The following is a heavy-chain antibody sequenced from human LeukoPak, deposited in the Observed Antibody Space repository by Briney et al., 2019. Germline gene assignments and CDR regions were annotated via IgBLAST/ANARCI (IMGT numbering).Heavy chain of an antibody. D-gene: IGHD4/OR15-4a*01. J-gene: IGHJ3*02. CDR3: AREYGGDAFDI. CDR2: IYYSGST. Sequence: PSETLSLTCTVSGSSISSGDYYWSWIRQPPGKGLEWIGYIYYSGSTNYNPSLKSRVTISVDTSKNQFSLKLSSVTAADTAVYYCAREYGGDAFDIWGQGTMVTVSS. V-gene: IGHV4-61*08. CDR1: GSSISSGDYY.